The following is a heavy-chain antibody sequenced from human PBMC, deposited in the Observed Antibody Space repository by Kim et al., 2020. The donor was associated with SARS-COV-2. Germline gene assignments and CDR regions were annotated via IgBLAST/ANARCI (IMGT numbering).Heavy chain of an antibody. D-gene: IGHD5-12*01. J-gene: IGHJ4*02. V-gene: IGHV3-11*01. CDR3: ARDPTNRDGYNYALDY. Sequence: VKGRFTIARDNAKNTLYLQMNSLRAEDTAVYYCARDPTNRDGYNYALDYWGQGTLVTVSS.